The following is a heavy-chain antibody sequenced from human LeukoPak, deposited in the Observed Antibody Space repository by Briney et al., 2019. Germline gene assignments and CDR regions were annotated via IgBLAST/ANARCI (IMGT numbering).Heavy chain of an antibody. CDR3: ARHRSTYDSSGYSPLYYFDY. CDR2: IYYSGST. D-gene: IGHD3-22*01. V-gene: IGHV4-39*01. CDR1: GGSFSSSSYY. Sequence: SETLSLTCAVYGGSFSSSSYYWGWIRQPPGKGLEWIGSIYYSGSTYYNPSLKSRVTISLDTSKNQFSLKLSSVTAADTAVYYCARHRSTYDSSGYSPLYYFDYWGQGTLVTVSS. J-gene: IGHJ4*02.